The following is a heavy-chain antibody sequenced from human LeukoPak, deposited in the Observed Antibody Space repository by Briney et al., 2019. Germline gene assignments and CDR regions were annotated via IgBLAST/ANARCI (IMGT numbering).Heavy chain of an antibody. CDR2: ISGSGGST. V-gene: IGHV3-23*01. Sequence: SGGSLRLSCAASGFSFSSYTMHWVRQAPGKGLERVSAISGSGGSTYYADSVKGRFTISRDNSKNTLYLQMNSLRAEDTAVYYCAKESGYYSLAEYFQHWGQGTLVTVSS. D-gene: IGHD3-22*01. CDR1: GFSFSSYT. J-gene: IGHJ1*01. CDR3: AKESGYYSLAEYFQH.